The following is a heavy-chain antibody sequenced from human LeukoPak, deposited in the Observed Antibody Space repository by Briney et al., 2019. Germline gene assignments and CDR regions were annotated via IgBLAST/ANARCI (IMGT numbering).Heavy chain of an antibody. CDR1: GFPFSSYA. CDR2: ISDSGGST. Sequence: PAGSLSLSCSASGFPFSSYAMHWVRQAPGKGLEYVSAISDSGGSTYYADSVKGRFTISRDNSKNTLYLQMSSLRAEDTAVYFCVRGYSFGPYGMDVWGKGTTVTVSS. V-gene: IGHV3-64D*09. J-gene: IGHJ6*04. CDR3: VRGYSFGPYGMDV. D-gene: IGHD2-15*01.